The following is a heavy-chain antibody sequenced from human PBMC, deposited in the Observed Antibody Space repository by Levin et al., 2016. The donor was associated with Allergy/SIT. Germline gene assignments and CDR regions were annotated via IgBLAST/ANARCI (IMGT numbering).Heavy chain of an antibody. V-gene: IGHV5-10-1*01. Sequence: GESLKISCKGSGYSFTSYWISWVRQMPGKGLEWMGRIDPSDSYTNYSPSFQGHVTISADKSISTAYLQWSSLKASDTAMYYCARSPEVGGYYYFDFDYWGQGTLVTVSS. J-gene: IGHJ4*02. CDR2: IDPSDSYT. CDR1: GYSFTSYW. D-gene: IGHD3-22*01. CDR3: ARSPEVGGYYYFDFDY.